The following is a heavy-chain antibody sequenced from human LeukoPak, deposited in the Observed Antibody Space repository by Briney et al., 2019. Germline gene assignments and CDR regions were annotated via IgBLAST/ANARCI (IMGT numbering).Heavy chain of an antibody. Sequence: GGSLRLSCAASGFTFSSYWMHWVRQAPGKGLVWVSRIKSDGSITSYADSVKGRFTISRDNAKNTLYLQMNSLRAEDTAVYYCARPSGWEYGFDPWGQGTLVTVSS. CDR3: ARPSGWEYGFDP. J-gene: IGHJ5*02. V-gene: IGHV3-74*01. CDR1: GFTFSSYW. D-gene: IGHD1-26*01. CDR2: IKSDGSIT.